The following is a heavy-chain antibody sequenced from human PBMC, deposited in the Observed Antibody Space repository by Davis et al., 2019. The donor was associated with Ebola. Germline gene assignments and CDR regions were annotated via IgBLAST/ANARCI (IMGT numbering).Heavy chain of an antibody. CDR1: GGTFSSYA. CDR2: MNPNSGNT. D-gene: IGHD2-2*01. V-gene: IGHV1-8*02. CDR3: ARGYCSSTSCYGTSDNWFDP. J-gene: IGHJ5*02. Sequence: AASVKVSCKASGGTFSSYAISWVRQAPGQGLEWMGWMNPNSGNTGYAQKFQGRVTMTRNTSISTAYMELSSLRSEDTAVYYCARGYCSSTSCYGTSDNWFDPWGQGTLVTVSS.